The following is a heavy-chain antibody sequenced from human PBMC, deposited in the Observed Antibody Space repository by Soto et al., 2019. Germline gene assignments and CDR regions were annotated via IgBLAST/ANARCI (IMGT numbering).Heavy chain of an antibody. CDR2: TRNKANSYTT. CDR1: GFTFSDHY. D-gene: IGHD2-8*01. J-gene: IGHJ2*01. V-gene: IGHV3-72*01. Sequence: EVQLVESGGGLVQPGGSLRLSCAASGFTFSDHYMDWVRQAPGKGLEWVGRTRNKANSYTTEYGASVKGRFTISRDDSKNSLYLQMNSLKTEDTAVYYCARGYCSNGVCYRYIDLWGRGTLVTVSS. CDR3: ARGYCSNGVCYRYIDL.